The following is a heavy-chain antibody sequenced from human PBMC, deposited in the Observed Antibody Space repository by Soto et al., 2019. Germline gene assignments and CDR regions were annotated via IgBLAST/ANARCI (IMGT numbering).Heavy chain of an antibody. D-gene: IGHD3-3*01. CDR3: AHRVLRAVFGLVTTTAIYFDF. Sequence: QITLNESGPTQVKPRQTLTLTCTFSGFSLTTSGVGVGWIRQSPGKAPEWLALIYWDDDKRYSPSLKSRLTITKDTSKNQVVLTRADLDPADTATYYCAHRVLRAVFGLVTTTAIYFDFWGQGTPGAVSS. V-gene: IGHV2-5*02. J-gene: IGHJ4*02. CDR2: IYWDDDK. CDR1: GFSLTTSGVG.